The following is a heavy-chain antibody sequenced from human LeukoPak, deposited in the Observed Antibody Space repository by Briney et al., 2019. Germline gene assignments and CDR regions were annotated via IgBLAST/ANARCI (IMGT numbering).Heavy chain of an antibody. J-gene: IGHJ4*02. CDR2: INPNSGTT. D-gene: IGHD5-18*01. Sequence: ASVKVSCKASGYTFIDYYIHWVRQAPGQGLERMGIINPNSGTTGYTQTFQDRVTMTRDASTSTVYMDLSSLRFEDTAVYYCAREWLSGYSYGPFDYWGQGTLVTVSS. V-gene: IGHV1-46*01. CDR3: AREWLSGYSYGPFDY. CDR1: GYTFIDYY.